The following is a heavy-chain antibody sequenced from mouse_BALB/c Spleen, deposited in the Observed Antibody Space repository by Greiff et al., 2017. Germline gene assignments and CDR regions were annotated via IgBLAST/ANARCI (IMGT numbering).Heavy chain of an antibody. V-gene: IGHV5-12-1*01. J-gene: IGHJ4*01. CDR2: ISSGGGST. CDR1: GFAFSSYD. CDR3: ARRGIGAMDY. D-gene: IGHD3-1*01. Sequence: EVHLVESGGGLVKPGGSLKLSCAASGFAFSSYDMSWVRQTPEKRLEWVAYISSGGGSTYYPDTVKGRFTISRDNAKNTLYLQMSSLKSEDTAMYYCARRGIGAMDYWGQGTSVTVSS.